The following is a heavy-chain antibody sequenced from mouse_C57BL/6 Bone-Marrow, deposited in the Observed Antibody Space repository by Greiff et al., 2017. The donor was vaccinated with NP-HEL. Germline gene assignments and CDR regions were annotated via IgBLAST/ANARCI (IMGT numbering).Heavy chain of an antibody. D-gene: IGHD1-1*01. CDR3: ARGVGIYYYGSSPFAY. CDR2: IFPGSGST. J-gene: IGHJ3*01. CDR1: GYTFTDYY. V-gene: IGHV1-75*01. Sequence: VQLQQSGPELVKPGASVKISCKASGYTFTDYYINWVKQRPGQGLEWIGWIFPGSGSTYYNEKFKGKATLTVDKSSSTVYMLLSSLTSENSAFYFCARGVGIYYYGSSPFAYWGQGTLVTVSA.